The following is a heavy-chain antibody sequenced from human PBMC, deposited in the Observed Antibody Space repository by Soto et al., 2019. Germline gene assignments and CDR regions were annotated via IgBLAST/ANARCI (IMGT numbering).Heavy chain of an antibody. Sequence: SETLSLTCTVSGGSISSYYWSWIRQPPGKGLEWIGYIYYSGSTNYNPSLKSRVTISVDTSKNQFSLKLSSVTAADTAVYYCARLITFGGVTVWGQGTLVTVS. CDR1: GGSISSYY. J-gene: IGHJ4*02. CDR2: IYYSGST. D-gene: IGHD3-16*01. CDR3: ARLITFGGVTV. V-gene: IGHV4-59*08.